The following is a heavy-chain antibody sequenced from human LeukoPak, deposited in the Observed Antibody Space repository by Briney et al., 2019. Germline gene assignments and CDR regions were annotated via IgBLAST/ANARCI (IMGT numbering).Heavy chain of an antibody. CDR1: GFTFSSYA. Sequence: PGGSLRLSCAASGFTFSSYAVHWVRQTPGKGLEWVAVISYDGSNKYYADSVKGRFTISRDNSKNTLYLQMNCLRAEDTALYYCARETGSAVGSTDFDYWGQGTLVTVSS. CDR3: ARETGSAVGSTDFDY. D-gene: IGHD4-17*01. J-gene: IGHJ4*02. V-gene: IGHV3-30-3*01. CDR2: ISYDGSNK.